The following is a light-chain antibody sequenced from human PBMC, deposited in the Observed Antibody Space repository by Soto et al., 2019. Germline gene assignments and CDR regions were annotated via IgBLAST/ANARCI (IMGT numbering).Light chain of an antibody. CDR1: QSVSSN. CDR2: AAS. V-gene: IGKV3-15*01. CDR3: QQYDNWWT. J-gene: IGKJ1*01. Sequence: EIVMTQSPATLSVSPGERATLSCLASQSVSSNLAWYQQKPGQAPRVLIYAASTRATGIPDRFSGSGSGTEFTLTISSLHSEDFGVYYCQQYDNWWTFGQGTKVDNK.